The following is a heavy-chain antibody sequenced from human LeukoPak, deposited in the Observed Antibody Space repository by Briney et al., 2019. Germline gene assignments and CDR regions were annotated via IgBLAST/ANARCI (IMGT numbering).Heavy chain of an antibody. J-gene: IGHJ4*02. CDR1: EFTVSSYA. D-gene: IGHD2-2*01. CDR3: ARHHCSSASCLIDY. V-gene: IGHV3-23*01. CDR2: ISGSGGST. Sequence: PGGPLRLSCAASEFTVSSYAMSWARQGPGKGLEWVSAISGSGGSTYYADSVKGRFTISRDNSMNTLYLQMNSLRAEDTAVYYCARHHCSSASCLIDYWGQGTLVTVSS.